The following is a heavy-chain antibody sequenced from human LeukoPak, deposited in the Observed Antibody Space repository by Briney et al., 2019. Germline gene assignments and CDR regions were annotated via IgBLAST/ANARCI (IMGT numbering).Heavy chain of an antibody. CDR3: ARDQEAFDY. Sequence: GESLKISCKASGYTFTSYGISWVRQAPGQGLEWMGWISAYNGNTNYAQKLQGRVTVTRDTSTSTVHMELSGLRSEDTAVYYCARDQEAFDYWGQGTLVTVSS. CDR1: GYTFTSYG. J-gene: IGHJ4*02. CDR2: ISAYNGNT. V-gene: IGHV1-18*01.